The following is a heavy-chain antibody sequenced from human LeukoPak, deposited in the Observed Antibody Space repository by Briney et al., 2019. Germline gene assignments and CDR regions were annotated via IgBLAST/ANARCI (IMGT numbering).Heavy chain of an antibody. Sequence: GGSLRLSCAASGFTFSSYGMHWVRQAPGKGLEWVAFIRYDGSNKYYADSVKGRFTISRDNSKNTLYLQMNSLRAEDTAVYYCAKGFEAVAGTRHFDYWGQGTLVTVSS. J-gene: IGHJ4*02. CDR3: AKGFEAVAGTRHFDY. D-gene: IGHD6-19*01. V-gene: IGHV3-30*02. CDR2: IRYDGSNK. CDR1: GFTFSSYG.